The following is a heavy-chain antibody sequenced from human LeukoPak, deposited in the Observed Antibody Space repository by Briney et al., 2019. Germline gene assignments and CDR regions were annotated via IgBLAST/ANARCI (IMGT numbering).Heavy chain of an antibody. J-gene: IGHJ4*02. CDR3: TTDGDYFDSSTNFDY. Sequence: GGSLRLSCAASGFTFSDHYMDWVRQAPGKGLEWVGRIKSKTDGGTTDYAAPVKGRFSISRDDSKNTLYLQMNSLKTEDTAVYYCTTDGDYFDSSTNFDYWGQGTLVTVSS. V-gene: IGHV3-15*07. CDR2: IKSKTDGGTT. D-gene: IGHD3-22*01. CDR1: GFTFSDHY.